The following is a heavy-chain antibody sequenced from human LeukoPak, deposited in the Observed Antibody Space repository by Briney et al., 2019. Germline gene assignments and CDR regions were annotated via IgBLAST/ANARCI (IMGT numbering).Heavy chain of an antibody. CDR2: IIPIFGTA. CDR3: ARLEVIAYYFDY. CDR1: GGTFSSYA. V-gene: IGHV1-69*05. D-gene: IGHD2-21*01. Sequence: SVKVSCKASGGTFSSYAISWVRQAPGQGLEWMGGIIPIFGTANYAQKFQGRVTMTRDTSTSTVYMELSSLRSEDTAVYYCARLEVIAYYFDYWGQGTLVTVSS. J-gene: IGHJ4*02.